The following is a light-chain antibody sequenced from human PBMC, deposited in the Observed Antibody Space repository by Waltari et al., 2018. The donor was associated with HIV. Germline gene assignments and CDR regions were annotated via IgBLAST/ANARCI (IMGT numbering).Light chain of an antibody. CDR2: DTN. CDR1: SSTIGNNY. CDR3: GTWDSSLSAGGV. Sequence: QSVLTQPPSVSAAPGQKVTISCSGSSSTIGNNYVSWYQQLTGTAPKLLIYDTNKRPSGIPDRFSGAKSGTSATLGITGLQTGDEADDYCGTWDSSLSAGGVFGGGTKLTVL. V-gene: IGLV1-51*01. J-gene: IGLJ2*01.